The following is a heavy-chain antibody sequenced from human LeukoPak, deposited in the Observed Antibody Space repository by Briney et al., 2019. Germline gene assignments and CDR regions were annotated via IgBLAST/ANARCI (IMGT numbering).Heavy chain of an antibody. CDR3: ARVLSGSWDWFDP. V-gene: IGHV3-74*01. D-gene: IGHD3-22*01. CDR2: INTDGSKI. CDR1: GFTFSNYW. Sequence: GGSLRLSCAASGFTFSNYWMHWVRQAPGKGLVWVSRINTDGSKITYADSVKGRFTISRDNAMNTVYLQMNSLRAEDTAVYYCARVLSGSWDWFDPWGQGTLVTVSS. J-gene: IGHJ5*02.